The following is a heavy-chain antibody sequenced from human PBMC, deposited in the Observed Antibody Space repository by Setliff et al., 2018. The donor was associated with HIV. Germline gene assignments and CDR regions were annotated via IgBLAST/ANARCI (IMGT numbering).Heavy chain of an antibody. Sequence: GGSLRLSCAASGFTFNTYTMNWVRQAPGKGPEWVSSITSSSKSAYYADAVKGRFTISRDNAKNLLYLQMTNLTAEDTATYYCARDVMEYFGNYFDYWGQGALVTVSS. V-gene: IGHV3-21*06. CDR1: GFTFNTYT. CDR3: ARDVMEYFGNYFDY. CDR2: ITSSSKSA. J-gene: IGHJ4*02. D-gene: IGHD3-3*01.